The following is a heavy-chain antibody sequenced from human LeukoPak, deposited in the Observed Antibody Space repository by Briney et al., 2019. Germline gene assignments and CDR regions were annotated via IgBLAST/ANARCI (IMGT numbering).Heavy chain of an antibody. Sequence: GGSLRLSCAASGFTFSSYEMNWVRRAPGKGLEWVSYISTSGSTIYYADSVKGRFTISRDNAKNSLYLQMNSLRAEDTAVYYCARGEPYDSTSATDYWGQGTLVTVSS. CDR1: GFTFSSYE. J-gene: IGHJ4*02. CDR2: ISTSGSTI. V-gene: IGHV3-48*03. D-gene: IGHD3-22*01. CDR3: ARGEPYDSTSATDY.